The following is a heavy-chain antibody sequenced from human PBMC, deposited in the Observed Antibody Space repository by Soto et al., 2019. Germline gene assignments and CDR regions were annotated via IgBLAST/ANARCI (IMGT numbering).Heavy chain of an antibody. Sequence: PGGSLRLSCAASGFTFSNAWMNWVRQAPGKGLEWVGRIKSKTDGGTTDYAAPVKGRFTISRDDSKNTLYLQMNSLKTEDTAVYYCTTDPDYGGNYYYYGMDVWGQGTTVTVSS. CDR2: IKSKTDGGTT. CDR3: TTDPDYGGNYYYYGMDV. D-gene: IGHD4-17*01. J-gene: IGHJ6*02. V-gene: IGHV3-15*07. CDR1: GFTFSNAW.